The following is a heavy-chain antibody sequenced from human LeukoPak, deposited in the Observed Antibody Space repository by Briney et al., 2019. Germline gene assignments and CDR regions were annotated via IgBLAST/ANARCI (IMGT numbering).Heavy chain of an antibody. Sequence: SETLSLTCAVYGGSFSGYYWSWIRQPPGKGLEWIGEINHSGSTNYNPSLKSRVTISVDTSKNQFSLKLSSVTAADTAVYYCARSYNSPSQGHQNYYYYYMDVWGKGTTVTVSS. CDR2: INHSGST. CDR1: GGSFSGYY. CDR3: ARSYNSPSQGHQNYYYYYMDV. J-gene: IGHJ6*03. D-gene: IGHD1-14*01. V-gene: IGHV4-34*01.